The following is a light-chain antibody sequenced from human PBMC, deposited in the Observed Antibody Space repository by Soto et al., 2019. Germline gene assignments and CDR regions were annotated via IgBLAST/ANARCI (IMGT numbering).Light chain of an antibody. CDR1: SSDVGGYNH. CDR2: GVS. CDR3: CSYTSLSTVV. J-gene: IGLJ2*01. Sequence: QSVLTQPASVSGSPGQSITISCTGTSSDVGGYNHVSWYHHPPGKAPKLILFGVSDRPSGVSLRFSGSKSGITASLTISGLLAEDEGDDFCCSYTSLSTVVFGGGTKVTVL. V-gene: IGLV2-14*01.